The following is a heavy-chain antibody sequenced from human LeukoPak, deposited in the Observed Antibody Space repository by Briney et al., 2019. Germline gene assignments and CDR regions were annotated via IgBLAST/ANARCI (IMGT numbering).Heavy chain of an antibody. D-gene: IGHD6-13*01. CDR1: GFTFSSYA. Sequence: PGRSLRLPCAASGFTFSSYAMHWVRQAPGKGLEWVAVISYDGSNKYYADSVKGRFTISRDNSKNTLYLQMNSLRAEDTAVYYCARRQQLVRGIDWFDPWGQGTLVTVSS. J-gene: IGHJ5*02. CDR3: ARRQQLVRGIDWFDP. CDR2: ISYDGSNK. V-gene: IGHV3-30-3*01.